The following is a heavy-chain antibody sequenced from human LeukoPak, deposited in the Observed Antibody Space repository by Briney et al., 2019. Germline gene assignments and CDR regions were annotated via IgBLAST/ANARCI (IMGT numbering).Heavy chain of an antibody. CDR1: GFPFSNYN. CDR3: ARGSSGWLFEY. Sequence: GGSLRLSCAASGFPFSNYNMNWVRQAPGKGLEWVSSISSSYSYIYYGDSVKGRFTISRDDAKNSLYLQMNSLRAEDTAVYYCARGSSGWLFEYWGQGTLVTVSS. CDR2: ISSSYSYI. V-gene: IGHV3-21*01. D-gene: IGHD6-19*01. J-gene: IGHJ4*02.